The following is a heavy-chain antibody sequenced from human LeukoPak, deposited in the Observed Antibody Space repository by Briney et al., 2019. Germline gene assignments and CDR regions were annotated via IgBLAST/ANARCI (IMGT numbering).Heavy chain of an antibody. CDR1: GGSFSGYY. CDR2: INHSGST. CDR3: ARVKKAAAFNWFDP. D-gene: IGHD6-13*01. J-gene: IGHJ5*02. Sequence: SESLSLTCAVYGGSFSGYYWSWIRQPPGKGLEWIGEINHSGSTSYNPSLKSRVTISVDTSKNQFSLKLSSVTAADTAVYYCARVKKAAAFNWFDPWGQGTLVTVSS. V-gene: IGHV4-34*01.